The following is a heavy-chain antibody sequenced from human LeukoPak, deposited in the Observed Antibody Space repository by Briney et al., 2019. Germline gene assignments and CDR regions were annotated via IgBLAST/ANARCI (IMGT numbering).Heavy chain of an antibody. CDR1: GFTFSSSG. D-gene: IGHD2-15*01. CDR3: ARAGGYCSGGSCYRGYSWFDP. Sequence: GGSLRLSCAASGFTFSSSGMHWVRQAPGEGLEWVAVILYNGSNKYYADSVKGRFTISRDNSKNTLYLQTNSLRVEDTAVYYCARAGGYCSGGSCYRGYSWFDPWGQGTLVTVSS. CDR2: ILYNGSNK. V-gene: IGHV3-33*01. J-gene: IGHJ5*02.